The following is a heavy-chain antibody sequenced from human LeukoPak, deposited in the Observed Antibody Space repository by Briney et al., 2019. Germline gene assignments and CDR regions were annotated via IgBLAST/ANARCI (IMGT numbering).Heavy chain of an antibody. Sequence: SETLCLTCTVSGYSISSAYYWGWIRQPPGKGLEWIGSFHYSGSTYYNPSLKSRVTISVDTSKNQFSLKLTSVTAADTAVYYCAGTAGNWFDPWGQGTLVTVSS. D-gene: IGHD2-21*02. V-gene: IGHV4-38-2*02. CDR1: GYSISSAYY. CDR2: FHYSGST. J-gene: IGHJ5*02. CDR3: AGTAGNWFDP.